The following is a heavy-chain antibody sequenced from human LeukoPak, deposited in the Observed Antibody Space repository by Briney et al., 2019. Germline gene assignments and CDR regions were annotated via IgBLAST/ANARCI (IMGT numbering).Heavy chain of an antibody. CDR3: ARLGSQLWRYFDC. V-gene: IGHV4-59*01. CDR1: GGSMINYY. D-gene: IGHD5-18*01. J-gene: IGHJ4*02. CDR2: IYYSGVT. Sequence: SETLSLTCTMSGGSMINYYWGWIRQTPGKGLEWLGYIYYSGVTDYNTSLKSRVTKSIDTSKSQFSLNLNSVTAADTAVYYCARLGSQLWRYFDCWGQGTLVTVSS.